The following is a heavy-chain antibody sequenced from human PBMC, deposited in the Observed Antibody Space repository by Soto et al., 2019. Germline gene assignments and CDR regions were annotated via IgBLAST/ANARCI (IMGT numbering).Heavy chain of an antibody. CDR2: IIPILGIA. CDR3: AREGDGYFDY. Sequence: QVQLVQSGAEVKKPGSSVKVSCKASGGTFSSYTISWVRQAPGQGLEWMGRIIPILGIANYAQKLQGRVTITADKSTSTAYMELSSLRSEDTAVYYCAREGDGYFDYWGQGTLVTVSS. CDR1: GGTFSSYT. J-gene: IGHJ4*02. V-gene: IGHV1-69*08.